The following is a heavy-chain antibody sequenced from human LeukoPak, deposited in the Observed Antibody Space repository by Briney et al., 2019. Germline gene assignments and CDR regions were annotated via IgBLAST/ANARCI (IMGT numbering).Heavy chain of an antibody. CDR2: IIPIFGTA. CDR3: ARAGVGAIYYFDY. CDR1: GGTFSSYA. D-gene: IGHD1-26*01. Sequence: SVKVSCKASGGTFSSYAISWVRQAPGQGLEWMGGIIPIFGTANYAQKFQGRVTITADESTSTAYMELCSLRVEDTAVYYCARAGVGAIYYFDYWGQGTLVTVSS. V-gene: IGHV1-69*13. J-gene: IGHJ4*02.